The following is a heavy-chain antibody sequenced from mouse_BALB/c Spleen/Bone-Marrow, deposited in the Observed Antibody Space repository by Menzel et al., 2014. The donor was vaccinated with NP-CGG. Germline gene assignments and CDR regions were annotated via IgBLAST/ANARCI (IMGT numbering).Heavy chain of an antibody. CDR1: GYSFTGYF. CDR2: INPYNGDT. J-gene: IGHJ4*01. Sequence: VQLQQSGPELVKPGASVKISCKASGYSFTGYFMNWVMQSHGKSLEWIGRINPYNGDTFYNQKFKGKATLTVDKSSSTAHMELRSLASEDSAVYYCAGSDYYGTYAMDYWGQGTSVTVSS. D-gene: IGHD1-1*01. V-gene: IGHV1-20*02. CDR3: AGSDYYGTYAMDY.